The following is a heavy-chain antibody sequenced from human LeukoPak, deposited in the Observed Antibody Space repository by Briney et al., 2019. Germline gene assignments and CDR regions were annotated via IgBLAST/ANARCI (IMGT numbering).Heavy chain of an antibody. CDR1: GGTFRSYA. Sequence: SVKVSCKASGGTFRSYAISWVRQAPGQGLEWMGAIIPIFGTANYAQKFQGRVTITADESTSTAYMELSSLRSEDTAVYYCARDQGYRYGYGDFDYWGQGTLVTVSS. D-gene: IGHD5-18*01. V-gene: IGHV1-69*13. CDR3: ARDQGYRYGYGDFDY. J-gene: IGHJ4*02. CDR2: IIPIFGTA.